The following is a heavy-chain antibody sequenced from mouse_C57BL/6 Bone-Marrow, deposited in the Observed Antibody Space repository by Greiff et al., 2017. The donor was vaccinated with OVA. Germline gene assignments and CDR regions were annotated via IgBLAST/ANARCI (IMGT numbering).Heavy chain of an antibody. V-gene: IGHV5-9-1*02. CDR2: ISSGGDYI. Sequence: EVKVEESGEGLVKPGGSLKLSCAASGFTFSSYAMSWVRQTPEKRLEWVAYISSGGDYIYYADTVKGRFTISRDNARNTLYLQMSSLKSEDTAMYYCTRVTTVVATDWYFDVWGTGTTVTVSS. CDR3: TRVTTVVATDWYFDV. D-gene: IGHD1-1*01. J-gene: IGHJ1*03. CDR1: GFTFSSYA.